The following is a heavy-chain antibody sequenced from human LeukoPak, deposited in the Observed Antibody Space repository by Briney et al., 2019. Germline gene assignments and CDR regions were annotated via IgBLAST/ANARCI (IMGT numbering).Heavy chain of an antibody. CDR2: INPSGGST. V-gene: IGHV1-46*01. CDR3: ARVGPYYYDNGGYYDY. D-gene: IGHD3-22*01. Sequence: GASVRVSCKASGYTFTSYYVHWVRQAPGQGLEWMGIINPSGGSTTYAQKFQGRVTMTGDTSTSTVYMELSSLRSEDTAIYYCARVGPYYYDNGGYYDYWGQGTLVTVSS. J-gene: IGHJ4*02. CDR1: GYTFTSYY.